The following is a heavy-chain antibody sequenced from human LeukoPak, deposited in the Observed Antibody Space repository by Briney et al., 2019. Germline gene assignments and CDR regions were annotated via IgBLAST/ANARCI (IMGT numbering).Heavy chain of an antibody. CDR3: ARARGYSGYAYFDY. D-gene: IGHD5-12*01. CDR1: GGSISSYY. Sequence: SETLSLTCTVSGGSISSYYWSWIRQPPGKGLEWIGYIYYSGGTNYNPSLKSRVTISVDTSKNQFSLKLSSVTAADTAVYYCARARGYSGYAYFDYWGQGTLVTVSS. CDR2: IYYSGGT. V-gene: IGHV4-59*01. J-gene: IGHJ4*02.